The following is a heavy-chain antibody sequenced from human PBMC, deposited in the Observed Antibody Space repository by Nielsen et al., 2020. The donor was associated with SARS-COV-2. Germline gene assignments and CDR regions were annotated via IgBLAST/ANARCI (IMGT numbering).Heavy chain of an antibody. D-gene: IGHD6-19*01. CDR2: IYSGGST. Sequence: GESLKISCAASGFTVSSNYMSWVRQAPGKGLEWVSVIYSGGSTYYADSVKGRFTISRDNSKNTLYLQMNSLRAEDTAVYYCARGQRSSGWPRGCWGQGTLVTVSS. CDR3: ARGQRSSGWPRGC. J-gene: IGHJ4*02. CDR1: GFTVSSNY. V-gene: IGHV3-66*01.